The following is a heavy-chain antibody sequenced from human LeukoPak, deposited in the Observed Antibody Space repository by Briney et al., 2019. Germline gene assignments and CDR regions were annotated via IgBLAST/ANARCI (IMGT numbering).Heavy chain of an antibody. CDR2: ISYDGSNK. V-gene: IGHV3-30*04. J-gene: IGHJ4*02. CDR3: ASGAYSSSWFDY. D-gene: IGHD6-13*01. CDR1: GFTFSSYA. Sequence: GRSLRLSCAASGFTFSSYAMHWVRQAPGKGLEWVAVISYDGSNKYYADSVKGRFTISRDNSKNTLYLQMNSLRAEDTAVYYCASGAYSSSWFDYWGQGTLVTVSS.